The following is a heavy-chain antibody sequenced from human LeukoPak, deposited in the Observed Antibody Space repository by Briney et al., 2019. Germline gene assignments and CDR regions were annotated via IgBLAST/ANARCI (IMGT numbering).Heavy chain of an antibody. J-gene: IGHJ4*02. D-gene: IGHD3-22*01. V-gene: IGHV4-30-4*01. Sequence: SQTLSLTCTVSGCSISSGDYYWSWIPQPPGKGLEWIGYIDYSGSTYYHPSLKSRVTISVDTSKNQFSLKLSSVTAADTAVYYCARDRDYYDSSGQTILFDYWGQGTLVTVSS. CDR2: IDYSGST. CDR3: ARDRDYYDSSGQTILFDY. CDR1: GCSISSGDYY.